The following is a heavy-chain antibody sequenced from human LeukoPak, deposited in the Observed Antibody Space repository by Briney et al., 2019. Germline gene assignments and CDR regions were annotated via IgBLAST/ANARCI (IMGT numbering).Heavy chain of an antibody. CDR2: IYTSGST. V-gene: IGHV4-61*02. CDR1: GGSISSGSYY. Sequence: SETLFLTCTVSGGSISSGSYYWSWIRQPAGKGLEWIGRIYTSGSTNYNPSLKSRVTISVDTSKNQFSLKLSSVTAADTAVYYCARDRQWSLSPYYYMDVWGKGTTVTVSS. CDR3: ARDRQWSLSPYYYMDV. J-gene: IGHJ6*03. D-gene: IGHD6-19*01.